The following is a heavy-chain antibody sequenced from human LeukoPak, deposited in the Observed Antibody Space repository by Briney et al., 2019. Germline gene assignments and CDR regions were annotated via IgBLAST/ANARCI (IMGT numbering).Heavy chain of an antibody. Sequence: HPGGSLRLSCVASGFLFSSYWMTWVRQAPGKGLEWVANIKQDGSKKSYVDSVKGRFTISRDNAKNSQYLQMNSLRAEDTAIYYCTRVGYIDEGIDYWGQGTLVTVSS. J-gene: IGHJ4*02. D-gene: IGHD5-24*01. CDR2: IKQDGSKK. CDR1: GFLFSSYW. V-gene: IGHV3-7*04. CDR3: TRVGYIDEGIDY.